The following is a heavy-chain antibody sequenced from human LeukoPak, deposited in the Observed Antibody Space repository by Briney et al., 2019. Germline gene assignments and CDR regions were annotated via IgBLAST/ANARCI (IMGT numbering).Heavy chain of an antibody. CDR3: ARASYYYDTTGLGAVDI. CDR2: INWNSDNI. D-gene: IGHD3-22*01. V-gene: IGHV3-9*01. Sequence: QPGGFLRLSCAASGFTFNDHAMYWVRHAPGKGLGWVSGINWNSDNIVYADSVKGRFTISRDDAKNSLFLQMNSLRTEDTALYYCARASYYYDTTGLGAVDIWGQGTMVTVSS. J-gene: IGHJ3*02. CDR1: GFTFNDHA.